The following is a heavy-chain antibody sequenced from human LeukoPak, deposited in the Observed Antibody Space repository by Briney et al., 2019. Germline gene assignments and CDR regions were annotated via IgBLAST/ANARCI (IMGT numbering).Heavy chain of an antibody. D-gene: IGHD3-3*01. V-gene: IGHV4-59*08. Sequence: SETLSLTCTVSGGSISSYYWSWIRQPPGRGLEWVGSIHYSGSTSYNPSLRSRVTISVDTSKNQFSLKLSSVTAADTAVYYCASTVGKRITIFGVVIFDYWGQGTLVTVSS. CDR3: ASTVGKRITIFGVVIFDY. J-gene: IGHJ4*02. CDR2: IHYSGST. CDR1: GGSISSYY.